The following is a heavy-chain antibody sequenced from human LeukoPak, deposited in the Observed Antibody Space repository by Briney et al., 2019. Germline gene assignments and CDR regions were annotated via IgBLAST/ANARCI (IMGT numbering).Heavy chain of an antibody. CDR1: GDSISSGSYY. CDR3: ARDPVFWGDWYFDL. D-gene: IGHD3-16*01. CDR2: IYTSGST. J-gene: IGHJ2*01. V-gene: IGHV4-61*02. Sequence: PSQTLSLTCTVSGDSISSGSYYWSWIRQPAGKGLEWIGRIYTSGSTNYNPSLKSRVTISVDTSKNQFSLKLSSVTAADTAVYYCARDPVFWGDWYFDLWGRGTLVTVSS.